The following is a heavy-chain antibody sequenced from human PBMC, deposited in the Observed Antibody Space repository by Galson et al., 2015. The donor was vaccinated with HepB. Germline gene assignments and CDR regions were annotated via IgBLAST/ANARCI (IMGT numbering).Heavy chain of an antibody. CDR3: ARPVSATTNTGDAFDI. D-gene: IGHD1-14*01. Sequence: QSGAEVKKPGESLRISCKGSGYSFTSYWTSWVRQMPGKGLEWMGRIDPSDSYTNYSPSFQGHVTISADKSISTAYLQWSSLKASDTAMYYCARPVSATTNTGDAFDIWVQGTMVTVAS. CDR2: IDPSDSYT. V-gene: IGHV5-10-1*01. J-gene: IGHJ3*02. CDR1: GYSFTSYW.